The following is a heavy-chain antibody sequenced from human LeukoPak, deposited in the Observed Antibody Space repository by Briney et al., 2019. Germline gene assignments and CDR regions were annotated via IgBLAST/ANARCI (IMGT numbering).Heavy chain of an antibody. J-gene: IGHJ4*02. CDR2: IYYSGST. V-gene: IGHV4-59*01. Sequence: SETLSLTCTVSGGSISTYYWSWIRQPPGRGLEWIGYIYYSGSTNYSPSLQSRVTISVDTSRNQFSLRLSSVTAADTAMYYCARSGTKTNGFDYWGQGTLVTVSS. CDR3: ARSGTKTNGFDY. D-gene: IGHD2-8*01. CDR1: GGSISTYY.